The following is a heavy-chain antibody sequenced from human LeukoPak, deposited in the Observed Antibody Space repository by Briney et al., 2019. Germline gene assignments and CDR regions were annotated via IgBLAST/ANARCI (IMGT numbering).Heavy chain of an antibody. D-gene: IGHD6-19*01. CDR3: AKDGGWPDPIKFDY. CDR2: ISGSGGSI. V-gene: IGHV3-23*01. CDR1: GFTFSSYA. Sequence: PGGSLRLSCAASGFTFSSYAMSWVRQAPGKGLEWVSAISGSGGSIYYADSVKGRFTISRDNSKNTLYLQMNSLRAEDTAVNYCAKDGGWPDPIKFDYWGQGTLVTVSS. J-gene: IGHJ4*02.